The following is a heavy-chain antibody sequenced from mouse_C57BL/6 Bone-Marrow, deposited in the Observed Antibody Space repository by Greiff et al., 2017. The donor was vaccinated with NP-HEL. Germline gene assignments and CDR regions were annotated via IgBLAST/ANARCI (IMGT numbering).Heavy chain of an antibody. Sequence: EVQLVESGGGLVKPGGSLKLSCAASGFTFSSYAMSWVRQTPEKRLEWVATISDGGSYTYYPDNVKGRFTISRDNAKNNLYLQMSHLKSEDTAMYYCARRYYSNYYWYFDVWGTGTTVTVSS. CDR1: GFTFSSYA. D-gene: IGHD2-5*01. CDR3: ARRYYSNYYWYFDV. CDR2: ISDGGSYT. J-gene: IGHJ1*03. V-gene: IGHV5-4*01.